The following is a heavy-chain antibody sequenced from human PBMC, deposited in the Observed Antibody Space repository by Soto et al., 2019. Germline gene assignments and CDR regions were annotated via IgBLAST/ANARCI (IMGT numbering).Heavy chain of an antibody. CDR3: ASLSRLEPRSAFDY. CDR1: GYIFTNYW. V-gene: IGHV5-51*01. J-gene: IGHJ4*02. CDR2: IYPGDSDT. D-gene: IGHD1-1*01. Sequence: GESLKISCKGSGYIFTNYWIGWVRQMPGKGLGWMGIIYPGDSDTKYSPSFQGQVTISADKSINTAYLQWSSLKASDTAMYYCASLSRLEPRSAFDYWGQGXLVTVYS.